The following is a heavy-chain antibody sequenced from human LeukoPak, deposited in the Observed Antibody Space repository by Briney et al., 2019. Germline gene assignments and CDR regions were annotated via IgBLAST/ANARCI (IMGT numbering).Heavy chain of an antibody. Sequence: GGSLRLSCAASGFTFSDYYTSWIRQAPGRGLKWVSYISTTGSSIYYADSVKGRFTISRDNAKNSLYLQMSSLRAEDTAVYYCARVTGATDFDYWGRGTLVTVSS. D-gene: IGHD1-26*01. J-gene: IGHJ4*02. V-gene: IGHV3-11*01. CDR1: GFTFSDYY. CDR2: ISTTGSSI. CDR3: ARVTGATDFDY.